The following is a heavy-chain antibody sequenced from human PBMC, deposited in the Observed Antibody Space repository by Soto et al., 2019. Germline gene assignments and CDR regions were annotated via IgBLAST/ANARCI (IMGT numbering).Heavy chain of an antibody. CDR1: GFTFSSYS. V-gene: IGHV3-21*01. CDR2: ISSSSSYI. Sequence: EVQLVESGGGLVKPGGSLRLSCAASGFTFSSYSMNWVRQAPGKGLEWVSSISSSSSYIYYADSVKGRFTISRDNAKNSLYLQMNSLRAEDTAVYYCARAHSSSWYRVNDAFDIWGQGTMVTVSS. D-gene: IGHD6-13*01. CDR3: ARAHSSSWYRVNDAFDI. J-gene: IGHJ3*02.